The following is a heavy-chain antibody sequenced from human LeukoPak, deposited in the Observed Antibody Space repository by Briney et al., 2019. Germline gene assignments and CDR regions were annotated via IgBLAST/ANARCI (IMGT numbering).Heavy chain of an antibody. J-gene: IGHJ3*02. CDR2: IIPIFGTA. D-gene: IGHD3-22*01. CDR3: ARDRGYYYDSSGRDAFDI. V-gene: IGHV1-69*05. CDR1: GGTFSSYA. Sequence: SVKVSCKASGGTFSSYAISWVRQAPGQGLEWMRGIIPIFGTANYAQRFQGRVTITTDESTSTAYMELSSLRSEDTAVYYCARDRGYYYDSSGRDAFDIWGQGTMVTVSS.